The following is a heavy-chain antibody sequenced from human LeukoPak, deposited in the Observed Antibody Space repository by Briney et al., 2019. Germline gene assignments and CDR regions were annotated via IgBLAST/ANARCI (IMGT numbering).Heavy chain of an antibody. V-gene: IGHV1-8*01. CDR2: MNPKSGNT. CDR1: GYTFTSYD. Sequence: ASVKVSCKASGYTFTSYDINWVRQATGHGLEWMGWMNPKSGNTGYAQKIQGRVTMTRNTSISTAYMELSSLRSEDTAVYYCARAPNLRAVAGWVRVDDYWGQGTLVTVSS. J-gene: IGHJ4*02. D-gene: IGHD6-19*01. CDR3: ARAPNLRAVAGWVRVDDY.